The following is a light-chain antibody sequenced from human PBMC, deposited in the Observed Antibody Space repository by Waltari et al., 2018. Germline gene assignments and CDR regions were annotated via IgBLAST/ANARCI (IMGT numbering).Light chain of an antibody. CDR1: QGLINS. CDR3: QQYYSTLTT. J-gene: IGKJ5*01. Sequence: DIQMAKSTSSLSASVGERVTITCRASQGLINSLAWYQQKPGKAPKLLLYAASRLESGVPSRFIGSGSGTYYTLTISSLQPEDFASYYCQQYYSTLTTFGQGTRLEIK. CDR2: AAS. V-gene: IGKV1-NL1*01.